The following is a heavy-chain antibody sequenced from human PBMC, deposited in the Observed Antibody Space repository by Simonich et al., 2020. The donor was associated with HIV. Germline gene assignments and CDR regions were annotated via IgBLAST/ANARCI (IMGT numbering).Heavy chain of an antibody. CDR2: INHSGNT. D-gene: IGHD6-6*01. CDR1: GGSFSGYY. Sequence: QVQLQQWGAGLLKPSETLSLTCAVYGGSFSGYYWSWIRQPPGKGLAWIGEINHSGNTIYNPSLKSRVTISVDTSKNQFSRKLRSVTAADTAVFYCARRIYSSSSSDFDYWGQGTLVTVSS. J-gene: IGHJ4*02. V-gene: IGHV4-34*01. CDR3: ARRIYSSSSSDFDY.